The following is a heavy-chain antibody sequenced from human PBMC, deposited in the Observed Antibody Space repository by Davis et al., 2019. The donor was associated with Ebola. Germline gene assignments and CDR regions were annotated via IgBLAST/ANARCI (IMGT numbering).Heavy chain of an antibody. Sequence: PGGSLRLSCSVSGGSISSSSFHWGWIRQPPGKGLEWIGSIYYSGGTHYNPSLKSRVTISADTPKNQFSLKLSSVTAADTAVYYCARLLYCTSGVCGFDYWGQGTLVTVSS. CDR3: ARLLYCTSGVCGFDY. CDR2: IYYSGGT. J-gene: IGHJ4*02. D-gene: IGHD2-8*01. V-gene: IGHV4-39*01. CDR1: GGSISSSSFH.